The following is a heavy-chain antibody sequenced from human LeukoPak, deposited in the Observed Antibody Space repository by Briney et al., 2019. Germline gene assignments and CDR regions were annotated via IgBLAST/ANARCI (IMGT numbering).Heavy chain of an antibody. CDR2: INSDGSST. V-gene: IGHV3-74*01. CDR1: GFTFSSYW. CDR3: ARVYSSSWSYYYGMNV. J-gene: IGHJ6*02. D-gene: IGHD6-13*01. Sequence: GGSLRLSCAASGFTFSSYWMHWVRQAPGKGLVWVSRINSDGSSTSYADSVKGRFTISRDNAKNTLYLQMNSLRAEDTAVYYCARVYSSSWSYYYGMNVWGQGTTVTVSS.